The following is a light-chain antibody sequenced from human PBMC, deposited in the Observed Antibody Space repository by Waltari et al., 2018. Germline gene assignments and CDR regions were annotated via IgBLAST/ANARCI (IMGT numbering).Light chain of an antibody. CDR2: AAS. CDR3: QQYSSSVMYT. V-gene: IGKV3-20*01. CDR1: QSVRRSR. Sequence: FLTQAPDPQSLSPGERATLSCRSSQSVRRSRLAWYQHKPGQAPRLLMYAASTRATGIPDRFSGSGSGTDFSLSISRVEPEDFAVYYCQQYSSSVMYTFGQGTKLEIK. J-gene: IGKJ2*01.